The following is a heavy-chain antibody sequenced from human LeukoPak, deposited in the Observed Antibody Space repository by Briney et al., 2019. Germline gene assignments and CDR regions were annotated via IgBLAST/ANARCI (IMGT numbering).Heavy chain of an antibody. V-gene: IGHV4-38-2*01. CDR1: GYSISSGYY. Sequence: SETLSLTCAVSGYSISSGYYWGWIRQPPGKGLEWIGSIYHSGSTYYNPSLKSRVTISVDTSKNQFSLKLSSVTAADTAVYYRVRHFGVLVGATPYYFDYWGQGTLVTVSS. D-gene: IGHD1-26*01. J-gene: IGHJ4*02. CDR2: IYHSGST. CDR3: VRHFGVLVGATPYYFDY.